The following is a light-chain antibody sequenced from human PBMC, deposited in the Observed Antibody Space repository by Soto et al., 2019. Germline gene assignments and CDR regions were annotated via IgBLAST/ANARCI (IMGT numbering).Light chain of an antibody. CDR3: QQYDYLPLT. Sequence: DIQMTQAPSSLSASVGDRVTITCQANHDISDYLNWYQQKPGKAPNLLIYDTSNLKTGVPSRFSGSGSGTDFTFTINNLQPEDVATYYCQQYDYLPLTFGGGTKVEIK. V-gene: IGKV1-33*01. CDR2: DTS. J-gene: IGKJ4*01. CDR1: HDISDY.